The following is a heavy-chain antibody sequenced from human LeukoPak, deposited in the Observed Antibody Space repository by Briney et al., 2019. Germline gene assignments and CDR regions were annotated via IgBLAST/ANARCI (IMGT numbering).Heavy chain of an antibody. J-gene: IGHJ6*02. Sequence: GGSLRLSCAASGFTFSSYGMHWVRQAPGKGLEWVAAISYDGSNKYYADSVKGRFTISRDNSKNTLYLQMNSLRAEDTAVYYCAKSVQLERRYYYYGMDVWGQGTTVTVSS. V-gene: IGHV3-30*18. CDR3: AKSVQLERRYYYYGMDV. CDR2: ISYDGSNK. D-gene: IGHD1-1*01. CDR1: GFTFSSYG.